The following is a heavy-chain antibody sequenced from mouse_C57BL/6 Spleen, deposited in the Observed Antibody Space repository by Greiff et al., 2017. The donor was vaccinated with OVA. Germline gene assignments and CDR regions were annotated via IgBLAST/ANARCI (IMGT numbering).Heavy chain of an antibody. D-gene: IGHD2-5*01. Sequence: QVQLQQPGAELVKPGASVKLSCKASGYTFTSYWMHWVKQRPGQGLEWIGMIHPNSGSTNYNEKFKSKATLTVDKSSSTAYMQLSSLTSEDSAVYYCARDYSKGDWYFEVWGTGTTVTVSS. V-gene: IGHV1-64*01. CDR1: GYTFTSYW. CDR2: IHPNSGST. J-gene: IGHJ1*03. CDR3: ARDYSKGDWYFEV.